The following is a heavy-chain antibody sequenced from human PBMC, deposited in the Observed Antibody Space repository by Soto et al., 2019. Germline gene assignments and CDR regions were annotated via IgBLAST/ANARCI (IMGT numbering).Heavy chain of an antibody. CDR2: ISAHNGNT. Sequence: QVHLVQSGAEVKKPGASVKVSCKGSGYAFTTYGITWVRQAPGQGLEWMGWISAHNGNTNYAQKLQGRVTVTRDTSTSTAYMELRSLRSDDTAVYDWARGRYGDYWGQGALVTVSS. CDR3: ARGRYGDY. CDR1: GYAFTTYG. D-gene: IGHD1-1*01. J-gene: IGHJ4*02. V-gene: IGHV1-18*01.